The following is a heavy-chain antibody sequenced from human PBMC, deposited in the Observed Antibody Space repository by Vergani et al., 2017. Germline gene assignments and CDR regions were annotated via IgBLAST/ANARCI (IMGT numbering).Heavy chain of an antibody. J-gene: IGHJ3*02. CDR3: ARHPKGVTDAFDI. D-gene: IGHD5-18*01. CDR1: GGSISSYY. Sequence: QVQLQESGPGLVKPSQTLSLTCTVSGGSISSYYWSWIRQPPGKGLEWIGSIYYSGSTYYNPSLKSRVTISVDTSKNQFSLKLSSVTAADTAVYYCARHPKGVTDAFDIWGQGTTVTVSS. CDR2: IYYSGST. V-gene: IGHV4-39*01.